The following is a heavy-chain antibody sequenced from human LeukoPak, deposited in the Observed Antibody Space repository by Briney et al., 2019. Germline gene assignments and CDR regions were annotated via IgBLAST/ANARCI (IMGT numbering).Heavy chain of an antibody. Sequence: SETLSLTCTVSGGSISSSSYYWGWIRQPPGKGLEWIGSIYYSGSTYYNPSLKSRVTISVDTSKNLFYLKLSSVTAADTAVYYGAIRNGSGSYYMGYFDYCGQGTLVTVSS. CDR1: GGSISSSSYY. D-gene: IGHD3-10*01. V-gene: IGHV4-39*01. CDR2: IYYSGST. J-gene: IGHJ4*02. CDR3: AIRNGSGSYYMGYFDY.